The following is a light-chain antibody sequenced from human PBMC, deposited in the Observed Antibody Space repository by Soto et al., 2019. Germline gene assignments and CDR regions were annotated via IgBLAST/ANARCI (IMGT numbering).Light chain of an antibody. Sequence: EIVLTQSPGTLSLSPGESATLSCRASQSISSSFFAWYQHKPGQAPRLLIYGTSNRATGIPDRFSGSGSGTDFTLTISRLEPEDFAVYYCQQYGSAPFTFGPGTKVDIE. J-gene: IGKJ3*01. CDR2: GTS. CDR3: QQYGSAPFT. V-gene: IGKV3-20*01. CDR1: QSISSSF.